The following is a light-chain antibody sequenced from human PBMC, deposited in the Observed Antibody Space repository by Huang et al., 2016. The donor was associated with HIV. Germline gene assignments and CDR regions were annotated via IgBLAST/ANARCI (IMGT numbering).Light chain of an antibody. CDR3: QQYNDWPLT. J-gene: IGKJ1*01. V-gene: IGKV3-15*01. Sequence: EIVMTQSPATLSVSPGERVTLSCMASQSLSSQLAWYQQKRGQAPRLLIYGVSTRATDIPARFSGSGSGTDFTLTINSLQSEDFATYYCQQYNDWPLTFGQGTEVEIK. CDR2: GVS. CDR1: QSLSSQ.